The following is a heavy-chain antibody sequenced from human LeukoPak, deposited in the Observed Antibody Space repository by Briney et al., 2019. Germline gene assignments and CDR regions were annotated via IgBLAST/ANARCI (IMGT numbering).Heavy chain of an antibody. Sequence: PGGSLRLSCAASGFTFSSYWMNWVRQAPGKGLEWVALISYDGSNKYYADSMKGRFTISRDYSKNTLYVEMNSLRAEDTAVYYCAKDDYSRGLNFDYGGQGTLVTVSS. CDR1: GFTFSSYW. D-gene: IGHD6-19*01. CDR3: AKDDYSRGLNFDY. J-gene: IGHJ4*02. CDR2: ISYDGSNK. V-gene: IGHV3-30*18.